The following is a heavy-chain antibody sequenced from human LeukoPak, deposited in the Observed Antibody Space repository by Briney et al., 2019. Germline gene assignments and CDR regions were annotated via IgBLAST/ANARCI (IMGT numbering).Heavy chain of an antibody. J-gene: IGHJ4*02. Sequence: PSETLSLTCTVSGGSISSYYWSWIRQPPGKGLEWIGYIYDSGSTNYNPSLKSRVTISVDTSKKQFSLKMSSVTAADTAVYYCARDDGSHSYWGQGTLVTVSS. V-gene: IGHV4-59*12. D-gene: IGHD3-10*01. CDR2: IYDSGST. CDR1: GGSISSYY. CDR3: ARDDGSHSY.